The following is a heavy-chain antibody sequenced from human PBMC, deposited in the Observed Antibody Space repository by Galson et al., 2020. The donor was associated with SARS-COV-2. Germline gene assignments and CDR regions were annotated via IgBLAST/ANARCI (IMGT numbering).Heavy chain of an antibody. D-gene: IGHD3-16*01. CDR1: GFTFSDYY. V-gene: IGHV3-11*06. Sequence: KIGESLKISCAASGFTFSDYYMGWIRQAPGKGLEWVSYISGTSSVTKYADSVKGRFTISRDNAKNTLYLQMSSPRAEDTAIYSCTRAVRGVDNWGQGTLVTVSS. J-gene: IGHJ4*02. CDR3: TRAVRGVDN. CDR2: ISGTSSVT.